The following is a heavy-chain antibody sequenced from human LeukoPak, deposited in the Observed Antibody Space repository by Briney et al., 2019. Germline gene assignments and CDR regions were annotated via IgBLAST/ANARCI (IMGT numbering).Heavy chain of an antibody. CDR3: ARDSLYDSSGSDY. D-gene: IGHD3-22*01. Sequence: GGSLRLSCAASGFTFSSYAMSWVRQAPGKGLEWVSAISGSGGSTYYADSVKGRFTISRDNSKNTLYLQMNSLRAEDTAVYYCARDSLYDSSGSDYWGQGTLVTVSS. J-gene: IGHJ4*02. CDR2: ISGSGGST. CDR1: GFTFSSYA. V-gene: IGHV3-23*01.